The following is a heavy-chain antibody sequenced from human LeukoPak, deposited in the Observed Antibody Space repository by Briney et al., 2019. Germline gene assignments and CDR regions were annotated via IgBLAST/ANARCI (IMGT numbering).Heavy chain of an antibody. CDR2: IIPIFGTA. V-gene: IGHV1-69*01. J-gene: IGHJ4*02. CDR3: ARVRYYDSSGYFDY. D-gene: IGHD3-22*01. Sequence: SSVKVSCKASGGTFSSYAISWVRQAPGQGLEWMGGIIPIFGTANYAQKFQGRVTITADESTSTDYMELSSLRSEDTAVYYCARVRYYDSSGYFDYWGQGTLVTVSS. CDR1: GGTFSSYA.